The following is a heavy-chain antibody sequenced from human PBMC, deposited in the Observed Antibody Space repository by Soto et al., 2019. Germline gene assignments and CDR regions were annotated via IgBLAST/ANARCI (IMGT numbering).Heavy chain of an antibody. CDR1: GFTFTTFG. Sequence: EVQLLESGGGLVQPGQSLRLSCVASGFTFTTFGMIWVRQAPGKGLEWVSGISSNGGSTYYADSVEGRFTISRDNSKIPLYLKRNSLRVEATALFSGPKRQRGDGFAVDFWGRGTLVTVSS. CDR2: ISSNGGST. D-gene: IGHD3-10*01. V-gene: IGHV3-23*01. CDR3: PKRQRGDGFAVDF. J-gene: IGHJ4*02.